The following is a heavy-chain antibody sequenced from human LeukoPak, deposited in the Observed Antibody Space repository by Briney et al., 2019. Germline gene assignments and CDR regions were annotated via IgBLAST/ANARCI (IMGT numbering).Heavy chain of an antibody. CDR1: GGSISSSSYY. D-gene: IGHD3-3*01. CDR2: IYYSGST. CDR3: ASYDFWSGYHGPDY. J-gene: IGHJ4*02. V-gene: IGHV4-39*01. Sequence: SETLSLTCTVSGGSISSSSYYWGWIRQPPGKGLEWIGSIYYSGSTYYNPSLKSRVTISVDTSKNQFSLKLSSVTAADTAVYYCASYDFWSGYHGPDYWGQGTLVTVSS.